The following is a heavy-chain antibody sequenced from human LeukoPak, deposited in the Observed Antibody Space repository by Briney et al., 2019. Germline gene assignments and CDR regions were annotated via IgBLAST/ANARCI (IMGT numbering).Heavy chain of an antibody. CDR2: ISYIGST. V-gene: IGHV4-59*11. D-gene: IGHD4-17*01. CDR3: ARDLVTVTKGFDI. CDR1: DDSFSSHY. J-gene: IGHJ3*02. Sequence: SETLSLTCAVSDDSFSSHYWTWIRQPPGKGLEWIGYISYIGSTNYNPSLKSRVTISIDTSKNQFSLKLTSATAADTAVYYCARDLVTVTKGFDIWGQGTMVSVSS.